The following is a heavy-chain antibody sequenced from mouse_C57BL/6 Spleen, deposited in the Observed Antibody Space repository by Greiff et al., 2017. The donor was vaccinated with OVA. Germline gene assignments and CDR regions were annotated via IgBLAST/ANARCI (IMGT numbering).Heavy chain of an antibody. CDR1: GFTFSSYA. Sequence: DVMLVESGEGLVKPGGSLKLSCAASGFTFSSYAMSWVRQTPEKRLEWVAYISSGGDYIYYADTVKGRFTISRDNARNTLYLQMSSLKSEDTAMYYCTRGLLITTVVAKGYAMDHWGQGTSVTVSS. CDR3: TRGLLITTVVAKGYAMDH. CDR2: ISSGGDYI. V-gene: IGHV5-9-1*02. J-gene: IGHJ4*01. D-gene: IGHD1-1*01.